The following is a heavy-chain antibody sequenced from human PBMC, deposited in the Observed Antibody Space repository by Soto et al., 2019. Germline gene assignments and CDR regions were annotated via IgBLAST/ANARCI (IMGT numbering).Heavy chain of an antibody. CDR1: GGSISSSNW. V-gene: IGHV4-4*02. J-gene: IGHJ6*02. CDR3: ARDPMVRGVNPYYYYYGMDV. D-gene: IGHD3-10*01. CDR2: IYHSGST. Sequence: SETLSLTCAVSGGSISSSNWWSRVRQPPGKGLEWIGEIYHSGSTNYNPSLKSRVTISVDKSKNQFSLKLSSVTAADTAVYYCARDPMVRGVNPYYYYYGMDVWGQGTTVTVSS.